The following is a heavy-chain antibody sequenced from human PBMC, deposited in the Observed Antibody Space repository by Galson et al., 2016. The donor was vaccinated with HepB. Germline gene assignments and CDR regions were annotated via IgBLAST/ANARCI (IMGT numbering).Heavy chain of an antibody. CDR1: GFTFSNYY. J-gene: IGHJ4*02. D-gene: IGHD6-13*01. CDR3: ARGSSWYFRLCDD. Sequence: SLRLSCAASGFTFSNYYMNWIRQAPGKGLEWVSYISSSSSYTNYADSVKGRFTISRDNAKNSLYLQMNGLRAEDPAVYYCARGSSWYFRLCDDWGQRTLVTASS. CDR2: ISSSSSYT. V-gene: IGHV3-11*06.